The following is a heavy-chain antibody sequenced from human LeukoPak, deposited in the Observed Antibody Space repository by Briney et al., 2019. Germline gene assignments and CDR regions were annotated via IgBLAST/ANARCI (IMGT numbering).Heavy chain of an antibody. Sequence: SETLSLTCTVSGGSISSTSYYWGWIRQPPGKGLEWIASIYYSGSTYYNPSLKSRVTISEDTSKNQFSLRLNSVTAVDTAVYYCARSYCSSTSCYASGYFDYWGQGTLVTVSS. V-gene: IGHV4-39*01. CDR2: IYYSGST. D-gene: IGHD2-2*01. J-gene: IGHJ4*02. CDR3: ARSYCSSTSCYASGYFDY. CDR1: GGSISSTSYY.